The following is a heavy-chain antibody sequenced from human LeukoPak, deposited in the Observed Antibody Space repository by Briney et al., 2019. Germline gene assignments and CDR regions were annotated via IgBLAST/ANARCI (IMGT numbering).Heavy chain of an antibody. V-gene: IGHV4-59*01. CDR1: GGSISTYY. Sequence: PSETLSLTCTVSGGSISTYYWSWIRQPPGKGLEWIGYIYYTGSTNYSPSLKSRVTISVDTSKNQFSLKLSSVTAADTAVYFCARPRAGSNSIEEFDYWGQGTLVTASS. D-gene: IGHD6-13*01. J-gene: IGHJ4*02. CDR3: ARPRAGSNSIEEFDY. CDR2: IYYTGST.